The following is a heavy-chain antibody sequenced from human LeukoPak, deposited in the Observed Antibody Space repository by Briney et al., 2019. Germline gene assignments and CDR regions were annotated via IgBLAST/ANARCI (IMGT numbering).Heavy chain of an antibody. J-gene: IGHJ4*02. CDR2: INPNNGGT. CDR1: GYRFSADY. Sequence: ASVKVSCKASGYRFSADYIHWVRQAPGQGLGWMGWINPNNGGTKYAQKFQGRVTMTRDTSITTAYMELSRLRSDDTAVYYCARVYSPIATAGSWYFDYWGQGTLVTVSS. V-gene: IGHV1-2*02. CDR3: ARVYSPIATAGSWYFDY. D-gene: IGHD6-13*01.